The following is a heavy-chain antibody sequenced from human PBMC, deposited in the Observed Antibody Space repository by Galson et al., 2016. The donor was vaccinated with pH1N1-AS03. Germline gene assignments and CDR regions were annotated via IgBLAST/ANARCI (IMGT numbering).Heavy chain of an antibody. D-gene: IGHD3-16*01. J-gene: IGHJ4*02. CDR3: AREPWGSTQGEY. CDR2: IYGGGDT. Sequence: SLRLSCAASGFTINNNYMSWVRQAPGKGLEWVSVIYGGGDTFYADSVKGRFTISRDNSKSTVSLQMNSLRVEDTAVYYCAREPWGSTQGEYWGQGTLVTVSS. V-gene: IGHV3-53*01. CDR1: GFTINNNY.